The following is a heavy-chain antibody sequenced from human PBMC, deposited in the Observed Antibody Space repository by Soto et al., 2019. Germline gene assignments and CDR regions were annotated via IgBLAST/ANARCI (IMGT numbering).Heavy chain of an antibody. J-gene: IGHJ6*02. D-gene: IGHD2-15*01. CDR2: INPNSGGT. V-gene: IGHV1-2*04. CDR3: ARDRAYCSGGSCYVTPEPNGMDV. CDR1: GYTFTGLY. Sequence: GSVKVSFKACGYTFTGLYMHLVRQAPGQGVEWIGWINPNSGGTNYAQKFQGWVTMTRDTSISTAYMELSRLRSDETAVYYCARDRAYCSGGSCYVTPEPNGMDVWGQGTTVTVSS.